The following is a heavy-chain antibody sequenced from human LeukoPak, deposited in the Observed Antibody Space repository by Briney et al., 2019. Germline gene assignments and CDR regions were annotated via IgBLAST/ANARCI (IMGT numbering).Heavy chain of an antibody. CDR1: VFTFSSYA. J-gene: IGHJ4*02. CDR2: ISGSGGST. Sequence: GGSLRLSCAASVFTFSSYAMSWVRPAPGKGLEWVSAISGSGGSTYYADSVKGRFTISRDNSKNTLYLQMNSLRAEDTAVYYCAKDWDGPPGYYLDYRGQGTLVTVSS. V-gene: IGHV3-23*01. CDR3: AKDWDGPPGYYLDY. D-gene: IGHD1-26*01.